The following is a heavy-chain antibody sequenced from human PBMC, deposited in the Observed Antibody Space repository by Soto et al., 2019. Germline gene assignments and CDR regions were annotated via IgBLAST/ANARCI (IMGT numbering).Heavy chain of an antibody. V-gene: IGHV3-53*02. J-gene: IGHJ4*02. Sequence: EVQLVETGGGLIQPGGSLRLSCGVSGFTVSDSRMTWVRQAPGQGLEWVSDLYFYGGANYADSVRGRFTISKDDSKNTVFLQMNNLRAEDTAVYYCARVGTSESFFDYWGQGTLVSVSP. CDR1: GFTVSDSR. D-gene: IGHD7-27*01. CDR2: LYFYGGA. CDR3: ARVGTSESFFDY.